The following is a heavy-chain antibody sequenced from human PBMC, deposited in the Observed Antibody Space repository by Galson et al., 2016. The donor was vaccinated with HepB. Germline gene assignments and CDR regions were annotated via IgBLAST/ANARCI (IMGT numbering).Heavy chain of an antibody. CDR1: EIGSHY. V-gene: IGHV3-66*01. CDR3: ARSGETRSWYPKEFDH. CDR2: IYTGGTT. Sequence: SLRLSCAVSEIGSHYINWIRQAPGKGLEWHSVIYTGGTTDYAAAVKGIFTISRDNSGNTVHLQMNRLRAEDTAVYYCARSGETRSWYPKEFDHWGHGTLVTVSS. J-gene: IGHJ4*01. D-gene: IGHD3-10*01.